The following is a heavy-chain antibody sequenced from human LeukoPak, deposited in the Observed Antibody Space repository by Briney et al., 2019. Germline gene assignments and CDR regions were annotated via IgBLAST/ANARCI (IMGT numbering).Heavy chain of an antibody. CDR1: GYSFTSYW. V-gene: IGHV5-51*01. CDR3: ARPVGMELSYFDY. CDR2: IYPGDSDT. Sequence: GESLKISCKGSGYSFTSYWIGWVRQMPGKGLEWMGIIYPGDSDTRYSPSFQGQVTISADKSISTAYLRWSSLKASDTAMYCCARPVGMELSYFDYWGQGTLVTVSS. D-gene: IGHD3-16*02. J-gene: IGHJ4*02.